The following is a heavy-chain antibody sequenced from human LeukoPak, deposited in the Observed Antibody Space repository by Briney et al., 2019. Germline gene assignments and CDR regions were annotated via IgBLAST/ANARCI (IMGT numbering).Heavy chain of an antibody. CDR1: GGSFSGYY. J-gene: IGHJ4*02. CDR2: INHSGST. Sequence: SETLSLTXAVYGGSFSGYYWSWIRQPPGKGLEWIGEINHSGSTNYNPSLKRRVTISVDTSKNQFSLKLSSVTAADTAVYYCARRRRNYGDRRTTFDYWGPGTLVTVSS. CDR3: ARRRRNYGDRRTTFDY. V-gene: IGHV4-34*01. D-gene: IGHD4-17*01.